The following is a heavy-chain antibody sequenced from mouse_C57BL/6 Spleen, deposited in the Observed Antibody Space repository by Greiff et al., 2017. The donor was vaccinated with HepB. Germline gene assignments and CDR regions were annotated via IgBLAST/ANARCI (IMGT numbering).Heavy chain of an antibody. D-gene: IGHD3-2*02. CDR2: LYPGDGDT. CDR1: GYAFSSYW. CDR3: ARRGDSSGYVDYYAMDY. Sequence: VQLQQSGAELVKPGASVKISCKASGYAFSSYWMNWVKQRPGKGLEWIGQLYPGDGDTNYNGKFKGKAPLTAEKSSSTAYMQLSSLTSEDSAVYFCARRGDSSGYVDYYAMDYWGQGTSVTVSS. V-gene: IGHV1-80*01. J-gene: IGHJ4*01.